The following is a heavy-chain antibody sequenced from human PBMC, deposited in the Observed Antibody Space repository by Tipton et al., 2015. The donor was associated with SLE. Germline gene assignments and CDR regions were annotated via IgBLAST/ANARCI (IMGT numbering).Heavy chain of an antibody. J-gene: IGHJ4*02. CDR2: ISYDGSNK. CDR1: GFTFSSYA. Sequence: SLRLSCAASGFTFSSYAMHWVRQAPGKGLEWVAVISYDGSNKYYADSVKGRFTISRDNSKNTLYLQMNSLRAEDTAVYYCARDPFGDCTNGVCFDYWGQGTLVTVSS. D-gene: IGHD2-8*01. V-gene: IGHV3-30*04. CDR3: ARDPFGDCTNGVCFDY.